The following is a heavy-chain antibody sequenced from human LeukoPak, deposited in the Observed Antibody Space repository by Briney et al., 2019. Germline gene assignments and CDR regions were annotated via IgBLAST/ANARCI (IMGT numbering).Heavy chain of an antibody. CDR1: GYTFTGYY. CDR2: INPNSGGI. D-gene: IGHD3-16*02. CDR3: ARERHDYVWGSYRYSIDY. V-gene: IGHV1-2*06. Sequence: ASVKVSCKASGYTFTGYYMHWVRQAPGQGLEWMGRINPNSGGINYAQKFQGRVTMTRDTSVSTAYMELSRLRSDDTAVYYCARERHDYVWGSYRYSIDYWGQGTLVTVSS. J-gene: IGHJ4*02.